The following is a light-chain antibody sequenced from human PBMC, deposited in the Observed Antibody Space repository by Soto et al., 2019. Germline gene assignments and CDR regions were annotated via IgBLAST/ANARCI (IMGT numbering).Light chain of an antibody. CDR1: SSDIGRYNF. V-gene: IGLV2-14*01. CDR2: EAT. CDR3: TSYTITSPYV. J-gene: IGLJ1*01. Sequence: QSVLTQPASMSGSPGQSIPISCTGTSSDIGRYNFVSWYQHHPGKAPKLIIYEATKRPSGVSYRFSGSKSGNTASLTISGLQAGDEADYYCTSYTITSPYVFGTGTKVTVL.